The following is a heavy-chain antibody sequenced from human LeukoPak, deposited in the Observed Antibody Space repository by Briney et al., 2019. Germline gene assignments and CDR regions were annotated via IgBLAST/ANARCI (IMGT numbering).Heavy chain of an antibody. CDR3: ARDRSLGIIDY. J-gene: IGHJ4*02. CDR2: IYYSGGT. CDR1: GDSISSYY. V-gene: IGHV4-59*01. Sequence: SETLSLTCIVSGDSISSYYWSWIRQPPGKGLEWISYIYYSGGTNYNPSLKSRVTISVDASKNHFSLKLSSVTAADTAVYYCARDRSLGIIDYWGQGTLVTVSS. D-gene: IGHD3-16*01.